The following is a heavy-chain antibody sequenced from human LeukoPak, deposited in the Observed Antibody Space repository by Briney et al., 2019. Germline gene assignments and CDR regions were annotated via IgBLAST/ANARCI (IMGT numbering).Heavy chain of an antibody. CDR3: ARGAPGY. D-gene: IGHD4/OR15-4a*01. CDR2: IIHSGST. J-gene: IGHJ4*02. Sequence: PSETLSLTCAVYSGSFTSYPWTWIRQPPGKGLEWIGQIIHSGSTKYNPSLNGRVTMSVDTSKNQFSLKLTSVTAADTAVYYCARGAPGYWGQGTLVTVSS. CDR1: SGSFTSYP. V-gene: IGHV4-34*12.